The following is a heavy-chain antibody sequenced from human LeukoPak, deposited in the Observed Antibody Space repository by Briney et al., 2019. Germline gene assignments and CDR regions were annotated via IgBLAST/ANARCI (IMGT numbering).Heavy chain of an antibody. J-gene: IGHJ4*02. Sequence: GASVKVSCKASGYTFTGYYMHWVRQAPGQGLEWMGWINPNSGGTNYAQKFQGRVTMTRDTSISTAYMELSRLRSDDTAVYYCARDAERYYDFWSGYPYWGQGTLVTVSS. CDR1: GYTFTGYY. CDR3: ARDAERYYDFWSGYPY. CDR2: INPNSGGT. D-gene: IGHD3-3*01. V-gene: IGHV1-2*02.